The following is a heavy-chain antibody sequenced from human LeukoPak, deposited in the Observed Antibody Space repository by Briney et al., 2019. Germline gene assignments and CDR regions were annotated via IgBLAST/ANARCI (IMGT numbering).Heavy chain of an antibody. V-gene: IGHV1-8*03. CDR3: ARDGNLRPVLAFDI. D-gene: IGHD4-23*01. CDR2: MNPNSGNT. CDR1: GYTFTSYD. J-gene: IGHJ3*02. Sequence: VASVKVSCKASGYTFTSYDINWVRQATGQGLEWMGWMNPNSGNTGYAQKFQGRVTITRNTSISTAYMELSSLRSEDTAVYYCARDGNLRPVLAFDIWGQGTMVTVSS.